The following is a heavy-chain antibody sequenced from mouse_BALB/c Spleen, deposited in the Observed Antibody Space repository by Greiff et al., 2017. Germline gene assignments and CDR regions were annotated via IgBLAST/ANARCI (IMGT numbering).Heavy chain of an antibody. V-gene: IGHV5-17*02. CDR2: ISSGSSTI. CDR3: ARWGPMDY. Sequence: EVMLVESGGGLVQPGGSRKLSCAASGFTFSSFGMHWVRQAPEKGLEWVAYISSGSSTIYYADTVKGRFTISRDNPKNTLFLQMTSLRSEDTAMYYCARWGPMDYWGQGTSVTVSS. J-gene: IGHJ4*01. CDR1: GFTFSSFG.